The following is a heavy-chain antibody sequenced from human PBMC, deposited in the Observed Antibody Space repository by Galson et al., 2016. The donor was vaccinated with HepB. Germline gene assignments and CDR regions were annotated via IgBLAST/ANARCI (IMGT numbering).Heavy chain of an antibody. CDR2: FDPEDGET. Sequence: SVKVSCKVSGYTLTEVSIHWVRQVPGKGLEWMGGFDPEDGETIYAQKFQGRVTMTEDTSTDTAFMELSSLRSEDTAVYYCASSIAVAGIIDYWGQGTLVTVSS. CDR3: ASSIAVAGIIDY. CDR1: GYTLTEVS. J-gene: IGHJ4*02. V-gene: IGHV1-24*01. D-gene: IGHD6-19*01.